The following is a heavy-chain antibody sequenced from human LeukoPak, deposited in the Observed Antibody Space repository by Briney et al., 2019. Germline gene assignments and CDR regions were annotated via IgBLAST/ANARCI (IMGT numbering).Heavy chain of an antibody. V-gene: IGHV4-34*01. CDR3: ARGRWSYCGGDCYPRSYWYFDL. D-gene: IGHD2-21*02. CDR2: IIHSGST. J-gene: IGHJ2*01. Sequence: SETLSLTCAVYGGSFSGYYWSWIRQPPGKGLEWIGEIIHSGSTSYNPSLKSRITISVDTSKNQFSLKLSSVTAADTAVYYCARGRWSYCGGDCYPRSYWYFDLWGRGTLVTVSS. CDR1: GGSFSGYY.